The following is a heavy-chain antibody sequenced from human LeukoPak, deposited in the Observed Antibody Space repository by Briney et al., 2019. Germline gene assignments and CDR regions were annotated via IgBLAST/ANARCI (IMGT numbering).Heavy chain of an antibody. CDR1: GFTFSSYW. CDR2: IKGDESAR. CDR3: ARDVVGSLDY. J-gene: IGHJ4*02. D-gene: IGHD1-26*01. V-gene: IGHV3-7*01. Sequence: PGGSLRLSCAASGFTFSSYWMAGVRRAPGKGREWVANIKGDESARHQADSVKGRFTISRDNTRNSLYLQMTNLRGDDTAVYYCARDVVGSLDYWGQGTLVTVSS.